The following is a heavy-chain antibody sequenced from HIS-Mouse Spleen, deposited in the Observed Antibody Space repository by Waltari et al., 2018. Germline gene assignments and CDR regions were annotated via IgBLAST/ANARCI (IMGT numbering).Heavy chain of an antibody. Sequence: QVQLQESGPGLVKPSETLSLTCTVSGGSISSYYWSWIRQPPGKGLEWIGYIYYSGSSNYNPSLKRRVTISVDTSKNQFSLKLSSVTAADTAVYYCARDTGTGLDYWGQGTLVTVSS. CDR2: IYYSGSS. CDR3: ARDTGTGLDY. D-gene: IGHD1-1*01. V-gene: IGHV4-59*01. CDR1: GGSISSYY. J-gene: IGHJ4*02.